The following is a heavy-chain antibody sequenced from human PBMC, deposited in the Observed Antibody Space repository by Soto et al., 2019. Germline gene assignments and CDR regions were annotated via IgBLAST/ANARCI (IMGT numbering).Heavy chain of an antibody. V-gene: IGHV1-24*01. J-gene: IGHJ6*02. D-gene: IGHD6-13*01. Sequence: PSVKVSCKVSGYTLTELSMHWVRQAPGKGLEWMGGFDPEDGETIYAQKFQGRVTMTEDTSTDTAYMELSSLRSEDTAVYYCATGRLGSSWGTGYYYGMDVWGQGTTVTVSS. CDR3: ATGRLGSSWGTGYYYGMDV. CDR2: FDPEDGET. CDR1: GYTLTELS.